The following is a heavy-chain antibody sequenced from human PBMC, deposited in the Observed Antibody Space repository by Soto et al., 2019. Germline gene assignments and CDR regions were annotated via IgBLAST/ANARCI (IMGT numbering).Heavy chain of an antibody. J-gene: IGHJ4*02. CDR1: AGSISRYY. V-gene: IGHV4-59*13. CDR3: ARTTATGDLRLDY. CDR2: IDYSGRT. Sequence: QVHLQESGPGLVKPSETLSLTCTVSAGSISRYYWSWVRQPPGKGLEWIGHIDYSGRTTYNPSLKRRVTVSLDTSKNRFFLRLNSVTAADTAVYYCARTTATGDLRLDYWGQGTLVTVSS. D-gene: IGHD6-13*01.